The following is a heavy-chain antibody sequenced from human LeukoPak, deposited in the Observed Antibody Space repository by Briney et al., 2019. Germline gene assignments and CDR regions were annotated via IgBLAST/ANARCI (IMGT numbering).Heavy chain of an antibody. CDR3: AKDRYCSSTSCVDLYYFDY. D-gene: IGHD2-2*01. Sequence: SLRLSCAASGFTFDDYAMHWVRQAPGKGLEWVSGISWNSGSIGYADSVKGRFTISRDNAKNSLYLQMNSLRAEDTALYYCAKDRYCSSTSCVDLYYFDYWGQGTLVTVSS. CDR1: GFTFDDYA. CDR2: ISWNSGSI. V-gene: IGHV3-9*01. J-gene: IGHJ4*02.